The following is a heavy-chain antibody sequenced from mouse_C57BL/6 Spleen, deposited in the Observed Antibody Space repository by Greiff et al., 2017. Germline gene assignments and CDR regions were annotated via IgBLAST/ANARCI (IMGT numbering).Heavy chain of an antibody. CDR3: ANYYGSSYRYFDV. J-gene: IGHJ1*03. D-gene: IGHD1-1*01. CDR2: INPNYGTT. Sequence: VQLQQSGPELVEPGASVKISCKASGYSFTDYNMNWVKQSNGKSLEWIGVINPNYGTTSYNEKFKSKATLTVDTSSSTAYMQLSSLTSEDSAVYYCANYYGSSYRYFDVWGTGTTVTVSS. CDR1: GYSFTDYN. V-gene: IGHV1-39*01.